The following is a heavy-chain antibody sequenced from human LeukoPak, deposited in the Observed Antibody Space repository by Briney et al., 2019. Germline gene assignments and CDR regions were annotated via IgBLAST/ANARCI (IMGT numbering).Heavy chain of an antibody. Sequence: PSETLSLTCAVSGFSISMGYYWVWIRQPAGRGLECIGSIHPSGTTFYNSSLNSRVTMSIDAPKNQCTLRLSLVTAADTAVYFCAREMKRRITDWGQGTLVTVSS. J-gene: IGHJ4*02. CDR1: GFSISMGYY. CDR3: AREMKRRITD. CDR2: IHPSGTT. V-gene: IGHV4-38-2*02.